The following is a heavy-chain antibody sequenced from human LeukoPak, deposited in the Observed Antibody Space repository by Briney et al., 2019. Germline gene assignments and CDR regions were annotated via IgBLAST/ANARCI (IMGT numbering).Heavy chain of an antibody. Sequence: VASVKVSCKASGYTFTSYGISWVRQAPGQGLEWMGWISAYNGNTNYAQKLQGRVTMTTDTSTSTAYMELRSLRSDDTAVYYCARGHLYGDYEWAPDWYFDLWGRGTLVTVSS. V-gene: IGHV1-18*01. CDR2: ISAYNGNT. D-gene: IGHD4-17*01. CDR1: GYTFTSYG. J-gene: IGHJ2*01. CDR3: ARGHLYGDYEWAPDWYFDL.